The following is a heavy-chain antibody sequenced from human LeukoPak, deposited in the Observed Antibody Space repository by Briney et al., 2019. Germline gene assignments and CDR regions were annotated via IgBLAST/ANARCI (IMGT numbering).Heavy chain of an antibody. V-gene: IGHV3-33*01. CDR1: GFTFSIYG. D-gene: IGHD1-1*01. Sequence: GGSLRLSRAASGFTFSIYGMYWVRQAPGKGLEWVAVIWYDGTNKYYGDSVKGRFTISRDNSKDTLYLQMNSLRAEDTAVYYCARNWNDVKSLNYYYFGIDVWGQGTTVTVSS. CDR3: ARNWNDVKSLNYYYFGIDV. J-gene: IGHJ6*02. CDR2: IWYDGTNK.